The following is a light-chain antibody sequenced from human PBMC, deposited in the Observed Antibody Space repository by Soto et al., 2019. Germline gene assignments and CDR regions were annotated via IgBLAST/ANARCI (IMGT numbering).Light chain of an antibody. CDR2: KAS. V-gene: IGKV1-5*03. J-gene: IGKJ1*01. CDR1: QSISSW. CDR3: QQYNSYPQT. Sequence: DIQMTQSPSTLSASVGDRVTITCRASQSISSWLAWYQQKPGKAPKLLIYKASSLESGVPSRFSGSGSGTEFTLTISSLQPDDFATYYCQQYNSYPQTFGQGTKVDIK.